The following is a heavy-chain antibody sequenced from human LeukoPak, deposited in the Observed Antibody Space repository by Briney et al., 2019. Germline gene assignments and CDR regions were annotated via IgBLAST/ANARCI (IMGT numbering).Heavy chain of an antibody. CDR2: ISAYNGNT. CDR1: GYTFTSYG. Sequence: GASVKVSCKASGYTFTSYGISWVRQAPGPGLEWMGWISAYNGNTNYAQKLQGRVTMTPNTSTSTAYMQPGSLRSDDTTVYYCARGVAGYCSSTSCLYYFDYWGQGTLVTVSS. J-gene: IGHJ4*02. D-gene: IGHD2-2*01. CDR3: ARGVAGYCSSTSCLYYFDY. V-gene: IGHV1-18*01.